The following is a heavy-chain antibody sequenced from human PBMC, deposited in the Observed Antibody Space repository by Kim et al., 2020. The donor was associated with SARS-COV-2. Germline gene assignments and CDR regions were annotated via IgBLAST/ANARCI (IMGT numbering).Heavy chain of an antibody. J-gene: IGHJ3*01. D-gene: IGHD1-1*01. CDR1: GLTFSGSY. Sequence: GGSLRLSCAASGLTFSGSYMHWVRQASGKGLEWVGRIRSKPNSYVTAYAVPGKGRITISRDDSKHTAYLQLNNQKTEDMDVCSCTGVPGTTLAFWDAFD. CDR3: TGVPGTTLAFWDAFD. V-gene: IGHV3-73*01. CDR2: IRSKPNSYVT.